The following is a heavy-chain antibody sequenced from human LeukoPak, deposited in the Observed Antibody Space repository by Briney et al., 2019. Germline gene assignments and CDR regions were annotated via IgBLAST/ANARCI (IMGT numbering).Heavy chain of an antibody. V-gene: IGHV3-21*01. CDR1: GFTFSSYS. CDR3: ARAYCSSTSCYWFYYYYMDV. D-gene: IGHD2-2*01. Sequence: GGSLRLSCAASGFTFSSYSMNWVRQAPGKGLEWVSSISSSSSYIYYADSVKGRFTISRDNAKNSLYLQMNSLRAEDTAVYYCARAYCSSTSCYWFYYYYMDVWGKGTTVTVSS. CDR2: ISSSSSYI. J-gene: IGHJ6*03.